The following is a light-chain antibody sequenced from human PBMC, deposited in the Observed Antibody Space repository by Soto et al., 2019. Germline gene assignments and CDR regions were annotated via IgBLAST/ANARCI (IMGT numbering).Light chain of an antibody. J-gene: IGLJ1*01. CDR2: RNN. CDR1: SSNIGSNY. V-gene: IGLV1-47*01. Sequence: QSVLTQPPSASGTPGQRVTISCSGSSSNIGSNYVYWYQQLPGTAPKLPIYRNNQRPSGVPDRFSGSKSGTSASLAISGLRSEDEADYYCAAWDDSLSGPVYVFGTGTKLTVL. CDR3: AAWDDSLSGPVYV.